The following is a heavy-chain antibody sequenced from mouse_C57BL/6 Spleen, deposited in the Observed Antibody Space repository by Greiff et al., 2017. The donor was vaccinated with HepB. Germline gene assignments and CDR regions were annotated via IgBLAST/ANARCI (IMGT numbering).Heavy chain of an antibody. V-gene: IGHV7-3*01. Sequence: EVMLVESGGGLVQPGGSLSLSCAASGFTFTDYYMSWVRQPPGKALEWLGFIRNKANGYTTEYSASVKGRFTISRDNYQSILYLQMNALRAEDSATYYCASPNLGGALFAYWGQGTLVTVSA. D-gene: IGHD4-1*01. CDR2: IRNKANGYTT. CDR3: ASPNLGGALFAY. J-gene: IGHJ3*01. CDR1: GFTFTDYY.